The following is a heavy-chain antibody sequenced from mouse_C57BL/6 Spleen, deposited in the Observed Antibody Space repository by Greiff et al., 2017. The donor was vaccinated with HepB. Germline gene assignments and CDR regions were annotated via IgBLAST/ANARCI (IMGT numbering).Heavy chain of an antibody. J-gene: IGHJ2*01. Sequence: DVMLVESGEGLVKPGGSLKLSCAASGFTFSSYAMSWVRQTPEKRLEWVAYISSGGDYIYYADTVKGRFTISRDNARNTLYLQMSSLKSEDTAMYYCTRVYSNYVVGFDYWGQGTTLTVSS. CDR3: TRVYSNYVVGFDY. CDR2: ISSGGDYI. CDR1: GFTFSSYA. V-gene: IGHV5-9-1*02. D-gene: IGHD2-5*01.